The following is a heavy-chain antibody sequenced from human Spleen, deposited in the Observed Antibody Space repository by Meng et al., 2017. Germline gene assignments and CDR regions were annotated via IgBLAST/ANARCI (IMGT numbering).Heavy chain of an antibody. CDR1: GFTFSNYW. CDR2: ISSSGSTI. J-gene: IGHJ3*02. V-gene: IGHV3-48*01. Sequence: GESLKISCAASGFTFSNYWMHWVRQAPGKGLEWVSYISSSGSTIYYADSVKGRFTISRDNSKNTLYLQMNSLRAEDTAVYYCARESAFDIWGQGTMVTVSS. CDR3: ARESAFDI.